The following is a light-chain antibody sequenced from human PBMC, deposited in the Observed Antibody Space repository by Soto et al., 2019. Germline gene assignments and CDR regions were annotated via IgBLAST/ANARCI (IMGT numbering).Light chain of an antibody. CDR3: QQYNNWPRT. Sequence: EIVMTQSPATLSVSPGERATLSCRASQSISSKLAWYQHIPGQAPRLLIYGPSTRATGIPASFSGSGSGTEFTLTISSLQSEDFAIYYCQQYNNWPRTFGQGTKVEFK. J-gene: IGKJ1*01. CDR2: GPS. V-gene: IGKV3-15*01. CDR1: QSISSK.